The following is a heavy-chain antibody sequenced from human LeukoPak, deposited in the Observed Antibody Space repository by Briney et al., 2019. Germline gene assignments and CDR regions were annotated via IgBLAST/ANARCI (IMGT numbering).Heavy chain of an antibody. J-gene: IGHJ4*02. CDR3: ARDSSAALEF. CDR2: IKPNSGDT. CDR1: GYTFTEHY. D-gene: IGHD2-2*01. V-gene: IGHV1-2*02. Sequence: ASVKVSCKASGYTFTEHYIHWVRQAPGQGLEWMGWIKPNSGDTNYAQNSQGRVTITRDASNSIVYMEVSSLSSDDTAVYYCARDSSAALEFWGQGTPVTVSP.